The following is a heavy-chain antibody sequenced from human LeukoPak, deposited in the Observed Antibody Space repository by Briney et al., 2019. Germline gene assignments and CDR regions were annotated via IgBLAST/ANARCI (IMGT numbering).Heavy chain of an antibody. J-gene: IGHJ5*02. CDR2: INHSGST. CDR3: ARRGRVTMVRGALDP. CDR1: GGSFSGYY. V-gene: IGHV4-34*01. D-gene: IGHD3-10*01. Sequence: SSETLSLTCAVYGGSFSGYYWSWIRQPPGKGLEWIGEINHSGSTNYNPSLKSRVTISVDTSKNQFSLKLSSVTAADTAVYYCARRGRVTMVRGALDPWGQGTLVTVSS.